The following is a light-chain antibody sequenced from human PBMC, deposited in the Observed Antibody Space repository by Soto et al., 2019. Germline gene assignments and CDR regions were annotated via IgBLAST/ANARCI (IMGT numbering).Light chain of an antibody. V-gene: IGKV1-39*01. CDR2: AAS. Sequence: DIQMTQFPSSLSASVGDRVTITCRASEMISIYLNWYQQKPGKAPKLLIYAASSLQSGVPSRFSGSGFGTDFTLTIRHLQPEDFATYYCQQSYRTLYTFGQGTKLEI. J-gene: IGKJ2*01. CDR3: QQSYRTLYT. CDR1: EMISIY.